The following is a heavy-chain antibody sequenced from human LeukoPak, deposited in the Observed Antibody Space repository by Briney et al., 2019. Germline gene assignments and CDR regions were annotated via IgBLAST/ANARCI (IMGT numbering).Heavy chain of an antibody. J-gene: IGHJ5*02. V-gene: IGHV3-23*01. CDR3: AKDHLRDFWRRDNWFDP. CDR2: ISGSGGST. CDR1: GFTFSSYA. Sequence: GGSLRLSCAASGFTFSSYAMSWVRQAPGKGLEWVSAISGSGGSTYYADSVKGRFTISRDNSKNTLYLQMNSLRAEDTAVYYCAKDHLRDFWRRDNWFDPWGQGTLATVSS. D-gene: IGHD3-3*01.